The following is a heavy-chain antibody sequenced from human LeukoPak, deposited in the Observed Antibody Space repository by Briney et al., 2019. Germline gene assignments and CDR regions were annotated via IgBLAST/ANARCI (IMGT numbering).Heavy chain of an antibody. V-gene: IGHV1-69*01. CDR3: ARVQYYDSSGYHWFDP. Sequence: SVKVSCKASGGTFSSCAISWVRQAPGQGLEWMGGIIPIFGTANYAQKFQGRVTITADESTSTAYMELSSLRSEDTAVYYCARVQYYDSSGYHWFDPWGQGTLVTVSS. CDR1: GGTFSSCA. CDR2: IIPIFGTA. D-gene: IGHD3-22*01. J-gene: IGHJ5*02.